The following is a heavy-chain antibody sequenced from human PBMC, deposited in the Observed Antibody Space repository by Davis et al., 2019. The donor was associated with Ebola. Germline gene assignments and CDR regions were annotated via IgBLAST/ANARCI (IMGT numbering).Heavy chain of an antibody. V-gene: IGHV1-2*02. D-gene: IGHD6-6*01. J-gene: IGHJ4*02. CDR3: ARTAGGLVAAARPFRGYDY. CDR2: INPNSGGT. Sequence: ASVKVSCKACGYTFTGYYMHWVRQAPGQGLEWMGWINPNSGGTNYAQKFQGRVTMTRDTSISTAYMELSRLRSDDTAVYYCARTAGGLVAAARPFRGYDYWGQGTLVTVSS. CDR1: GYTFTGYY.